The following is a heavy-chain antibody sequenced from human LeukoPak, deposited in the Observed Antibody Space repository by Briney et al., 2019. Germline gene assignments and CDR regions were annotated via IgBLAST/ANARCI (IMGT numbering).Heavy chain of an antibody. V-gene: IGHV4-31*11. Sequence: SQTLSLTCAVSGGSISSGGYSCSWIRQPPGKGLEWIGYIYYSGSTYYNPSLKSRVTISVDTSKNQFSLKLSSVTAADTAVYYCARYGNTIFGVVTSGYFDYWGQGTLVTVSS. CDR3: ARYGNTIFGVVTSGYFDY. CDR1: GGSISSGGYS. J-gene: IGHJ4*02. CDR2: IYYSGST. D-gene: IGHD3-3*01.